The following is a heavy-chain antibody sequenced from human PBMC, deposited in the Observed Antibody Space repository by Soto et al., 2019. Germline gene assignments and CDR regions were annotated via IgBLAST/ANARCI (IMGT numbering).Heavy chain of an antibody. Sequence: QVQLQESGPGLVKPSETLSLTCTVSGGSISSNYWSWLRQPPGKGLEWIGYIYYSGSTNYNPSLNSRVAISADTSKNQFSLRLSSVTAAATAVYYCAREVAEPYLDYWGQGTLVTVSS. CDR1: GGSISSNY. J-gene: IGHJ4*02. D-gene: IGHD5-12*01. CDR2: IYYSGST. CDR3: AREVAEPYLDY. V-gene: IGHV4-59*01.